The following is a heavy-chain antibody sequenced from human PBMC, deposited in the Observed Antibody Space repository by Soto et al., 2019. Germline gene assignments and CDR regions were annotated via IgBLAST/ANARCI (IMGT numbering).Heavy chain of an antibody. CDR3: ARALTPTDY. D-gene: IGHD3-9*01. Sequence: QVQLVQSGAEVKRPGASVKVSCKASGYTFTSYGVSWVRQAPGQGLEWMGWISAHNGNTIYAQKLQGRVTMTTDTSTSTAYVELRSLRSDDTAVYYCARALTPTDYWGQGTLVTVSS. CDR2: ISAHNGNT. J-gene: IGHJ4*02. CDR1: GYTFTSYG. V-gene: IGHV1-18*01.